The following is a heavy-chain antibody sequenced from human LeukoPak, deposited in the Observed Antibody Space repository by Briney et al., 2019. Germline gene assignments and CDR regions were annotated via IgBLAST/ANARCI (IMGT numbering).Heavy chain of an antibody. CDR1: GFTFSSYA. V-gene: IGHV3-23*01. CDR3: AKDMKPYYDILTAHAFDI. Sequence: PGGSLRLSCAASGFTFSSYAMSWVRQAPGKGLEWVSAISGSGGSTYYADSVKGRFTISRDNSKNTLYLQMNSLRAEDTAVYYCAKDMKPYYDILTAHAFDIWGQGTMVTVSS. D-gene: IGHD3-9*01. J-gene: IGHJ3*02. CDR2: ISGSGGST.